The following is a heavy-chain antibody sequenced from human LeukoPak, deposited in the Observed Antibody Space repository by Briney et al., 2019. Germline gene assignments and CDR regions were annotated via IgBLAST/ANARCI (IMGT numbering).Heavy chain of an antibody. CDR3: AKEYSGYDFDY. CDR1: GFTLRSYD. D-gene: IGHD5-12*01. CDR2: TSGSGVNS. J-gene: IGHJ4*02. V-gene: IGHV3-23*01. Sequence: GGSLRLSCAASGFTLRSYDMSWVRQAPGKGLEWVAATSGSGVNSYYADSVRGRFTISRDNSQNTPYLQMDSLRAEDTALYYCAKEYSGYDFDYWGQGTLVTVSS.